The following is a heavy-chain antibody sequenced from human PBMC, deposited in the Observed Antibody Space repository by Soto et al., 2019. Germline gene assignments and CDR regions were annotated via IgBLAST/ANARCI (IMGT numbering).Heavy chain of an antibody. CDR2: ISYDGSNK. Sequence: GGSLRLSCAASGFTFSSYAMSWVRQAPGKGLEWVAVISYDGSNKYYADSVKGRFTISRDNSKNTLYLQMNSLRAEDTAVYYCARVSRDGYTAKWGQGTLVTVSS. CDR1: GFTFSSYA. J-gene: IGHJ4*02. CDR3: ARVSRDGYTAK. V-gene: IGHV3-30-3*01. D-gene: IGHD5-12*01.